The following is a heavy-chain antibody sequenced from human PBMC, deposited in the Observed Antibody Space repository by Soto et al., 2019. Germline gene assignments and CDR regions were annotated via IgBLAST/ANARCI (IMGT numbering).Heavy chain of an antibody. J-gene: IGHJ4*02. CDR3: AREPPDYGDYASFY. CDR1: GFTVSSNY. CDR2: IYSGGST. V-gene: IGHV3-66*01. D-gene: IGHD4-17*01. Sequence: GGSLRLSCAASGFTVSSNYMSWVRQAPGKGLEWGSVIYSGGSTYYADSVKGRFTISRDNSKNTLYLQMNSLRAEDTAVYYCAREPPDYGDYASFYWGQGTLVTVSS.